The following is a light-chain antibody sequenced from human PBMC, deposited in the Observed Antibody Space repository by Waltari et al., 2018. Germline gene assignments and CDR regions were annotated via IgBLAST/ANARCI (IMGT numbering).Light chain of an antibody. CDR1: QDIRNY. Sequence: DIQMTQSPSSLSASVGDRVTITCRASQDIRNYLAWYQQKPGKVPKRLISAASTLQSGVPSRFSGRESGTDFTLTISSLQPEDVGTYYCQKYDSVPWTFGQGTKVEIK. CDR2: AAS. CDR3: QKYDSVPWT. V-gene: IGKV1-27*01. J-gene: IGKJ1*01.